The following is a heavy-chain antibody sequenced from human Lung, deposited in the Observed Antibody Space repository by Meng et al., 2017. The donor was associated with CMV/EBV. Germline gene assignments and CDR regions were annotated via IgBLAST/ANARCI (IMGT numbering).Heavy chain of an antibody. D-gene: IGHD2-2*01. CDR1: GFTFSSYA. CDR3: SKRLGGLVSSDADLGY. Sequence: GESLKISCAASGFTFSSYAMSWVRQAPGKGLEWVSAIRGSDGSTYYADSVKGRFTISRDNSKNTLYLQMNSLRAKDTDVYYYSKRLGGLVSSDADLGYWGQGTLVTVSS. CDR2: IRGSDGST. V-gene: IGHV3-23*01. J-gene: IGHJ4*02.